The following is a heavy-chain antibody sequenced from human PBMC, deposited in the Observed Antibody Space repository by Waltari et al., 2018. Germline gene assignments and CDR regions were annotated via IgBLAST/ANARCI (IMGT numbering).Heavy chain of an antibody. CDR3: ATYIGASVGTAAFDV. CDR2: VYYSGTN. J-gene: IGHJ3*01. Sequence: QLQLQESGPRLVRPSETLSLICRVSGVPITSNRHYWAWIRQSPGQGLEWIGTVYYSGTNYMSPTLKCGVSVTRDPSKNQVSLILGSGTAADMAVYYCATYIGASVGTAAFDVWGQGTMVTVSS. CDR1: GVPITSNRHY. D-gene: IGHD5-12*01. V-gene: IGHV4-39*01.